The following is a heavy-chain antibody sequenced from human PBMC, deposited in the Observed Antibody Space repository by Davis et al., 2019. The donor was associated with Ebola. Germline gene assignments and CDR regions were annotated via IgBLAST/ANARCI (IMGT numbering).Heavy chain of an antibody. CDR2: ISSSSSYI. CDR1: GFTFSSYS. Sequence: GGSLRLSCAASGFTFSSYSMNWVRQAPGKGLEGVSSISSSSSYIYYADSVKGRFTISRDNAKNSLYLQMNSLRAEDTAVYYCAKDAVLRYFDWLPSALPNWGQGTLVTVSS. D-gene: IGHD3-9*01. J-gene: IGHJ4*02. CDR3: AKDAVLRYFDWLPSALPN. V-gene: IGHV3-21*01.